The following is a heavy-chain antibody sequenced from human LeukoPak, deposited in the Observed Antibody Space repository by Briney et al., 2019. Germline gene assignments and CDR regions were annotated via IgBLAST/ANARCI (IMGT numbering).Heavy chain of an antibody. CDR2: ISAYNGNT. V-gene: IGHV1-18*01. Sequence: EASVKVSCKASGYTFTSYGISWVRQAPGQGLEWMGWISAYNGNTNYAQKLQGRVTMTTDTSTSTAYMELRSLRSDDTAVYYCARDLSEDSSGYYLSGFDYWGQGTLATVSS. D-gene: IGHD3-22*01. CDR1: GYTFTSYG. CDR3: ARDLSEDSSGYYLSGFDY. J-gene: IGHJ4*02.